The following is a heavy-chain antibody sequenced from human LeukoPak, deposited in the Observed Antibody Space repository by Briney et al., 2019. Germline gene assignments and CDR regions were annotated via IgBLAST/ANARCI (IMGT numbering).Heavy chain of an antibody. CDR3: ARGGSSPKPDAFDI. V-gene: IGHV4-4*07. D-gene: IGHD6-13*01. CDR1: GGSISSYY. Sequence: SETLSLTCTVSGGSISSYYWSWIRQPAGKGLEWIGRIYTSGSTNYNPSLKSRVTMSVDTSKNQFSLKLSSVTAADTAVYYCARGGSSPKPDAFDIWGQGTMVTVSS. CDR2: IYTSGST. J-gene: IGHJ3*02.